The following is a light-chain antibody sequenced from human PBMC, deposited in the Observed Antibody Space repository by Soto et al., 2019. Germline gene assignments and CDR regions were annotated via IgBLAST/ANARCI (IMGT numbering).Light chain of an antibody. CDR2: DAS. Sequence: DIEMTQSPSTLSVSVGDRVTISCRASQCISSCLAWYQQKPGKAPKLLIYDASSMESGVPARFSGSGSGTDFTLTISRLEPEDFAVYYCQQYSNSPRTFGQGTKVDIK. J-gene: IGKJ1*01. V-gene: IGKV1-5*01. CDR1: QCISSC. CDR3: QQYSNSPRT.